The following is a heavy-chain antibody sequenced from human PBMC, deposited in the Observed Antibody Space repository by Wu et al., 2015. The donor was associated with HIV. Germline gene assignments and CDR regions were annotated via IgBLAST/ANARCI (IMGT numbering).Heavy chain of an antibody. J-gene: IGHJ1*01. CDR2: INPNSGGT. Sequence: QVQLVQSGAEVKKPGASVKVSCKASGYTFTGYYMHWVRQAPGQGLEWMGWINPNSGGTNYAQKFQGRVTMTRDTSISTAYMELSRLRSDDTAVYYCARVDDIRDGLGAAAGRRYFQHWGQGTLVTVSS. CDR1: GYTFTGYY. V-gene: IGHV1-2*02. D-gene: IGHD6-13*01. CDR3: ARVDDIRDGLGAAAGRRYFQH.